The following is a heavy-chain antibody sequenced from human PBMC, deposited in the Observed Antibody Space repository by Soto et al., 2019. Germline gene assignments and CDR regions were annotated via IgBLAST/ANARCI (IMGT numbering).Heavy chain of an antibody. J-gene: IGHJ6*02. CDR2: IIPISGTA. CDR1: GGTFSSYA. Sequence: QVQLVQSGAEVKKPGSSVKVSCKASGGTFSSYAISWVRQAPGQGLEWMGGIIPISGTANYAQKFQGRVTITEDESTSTAYMVRSSKTSEDKAVYYGARSQGSSTSLEIYYYYYYGMDVWGQGTTVTVSS. V-gene: IGHV1-69*01. D-gene: IGHD2-2*01. CDR3: ARSQGSSTSLEIYYYYYYGMDV.